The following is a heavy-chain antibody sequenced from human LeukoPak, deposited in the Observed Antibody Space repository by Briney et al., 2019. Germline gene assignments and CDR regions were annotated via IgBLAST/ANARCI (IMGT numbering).Heavy chain of an antibody. Sequence: HPSETLSLICTVSGGSISSGGYYWSWIRQHPGKGLEWIGYIYYSGSTYYNPSLKSRVTISVDTSKNQFSLKLSSVTVADTAVYYCARLGIVVVPAAISGMDVWGKGTTVTVSS. V-gene: IGHV4-31*03. CDR3: ARLGIVVVPAAISGMDV. CDR2: IYYSGST. J-gene: IGHJ6*04. D-gene: IGHD2-2*02. CDR1: GGSISSGGYY.